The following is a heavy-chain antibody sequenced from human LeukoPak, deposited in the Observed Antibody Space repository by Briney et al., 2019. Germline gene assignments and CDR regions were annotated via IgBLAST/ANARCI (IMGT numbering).Heavy chain of an antibody. Sequence: QAGGSLTLSCAVSGFTVSSNYMNWVRQAPGKGLEWVSVIYSGGSTYYSTSVKGRFTISRDNSKNTLYLQMNSLRAEDTAVYYCARDFGGSYYDRSAYPLGWFDPWGQGTLVTVSS. CDR2: IYSGGST. V-gene: IGHV3-53*01. J-gene: IGHJ5*02. CDR3: ARDFGGSYYDRSAYPLGWFDP. D-gene: IGHD3-22*01. CDR1: GFTVSSNY.